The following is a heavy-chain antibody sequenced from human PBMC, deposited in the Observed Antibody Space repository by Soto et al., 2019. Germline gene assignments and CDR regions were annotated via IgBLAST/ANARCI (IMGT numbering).Heavy chain of an antibody. Sequence: SETLSLTCAVSGYSISSGYYWGWIRQPPGKGLEWIGSIYHSGSTYYNPSLKSRVAISVDTSKNQLSLKLSSVTAADTAVYYCEREIGHGANPASPMDVWGQGTTVTVSS. V-gene: IGHV4-38-2*02. CDR2: IYHSGST. CDR3: EREIGHGANPASPMDV. D-gene: IGHD2-2*01. J-gene: IGHJ6*02. CDR1: GYSISSGYY.